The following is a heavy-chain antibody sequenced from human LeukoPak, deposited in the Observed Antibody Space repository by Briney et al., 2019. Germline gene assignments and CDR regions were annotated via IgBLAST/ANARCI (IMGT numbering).Heavy chain of an antibody. CDR3: AREASSDGRQYYDSSGANDAFDI. CDR1: GGTFSSYA. Sequence: GASVKVSCKASGGTFSSYAISWVRQAPGQGLEWMGGIIPIFGTANYAQKFQGRVTITADKSTSTAYMELSSLRSEDTAVYYCAREASSDGRQYYDSSGANDAFDIWGQGTMVTVSS. CDR2: IIPIFGTA. J-gene: IGHJ3*02. D-gene: IGHD3-22*01. V-gene: IGHV1-69*06.